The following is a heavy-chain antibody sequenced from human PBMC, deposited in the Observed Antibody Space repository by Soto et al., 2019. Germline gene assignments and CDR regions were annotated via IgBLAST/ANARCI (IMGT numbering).Heavy chain of an antibody. J-gene: IGHJ6*02. CDR3: ARGAAAAGTSYYYGMDV. Sequence: RGESLKISCKGSGYSFTSYWIGWVRQMPGKGLEWMGIIYPGDSDTRYSPSFQGQVTISADKSISTAYLQWSSLKASDTAMYYCARGAAAAGTSYYYGMDVRGQGTTVTVSS. D-gene: IGHD6-13*01. CDR1: GYSFTSYW. CDR2: IYPGDSDT. V-gene: IGHV5-51*01.